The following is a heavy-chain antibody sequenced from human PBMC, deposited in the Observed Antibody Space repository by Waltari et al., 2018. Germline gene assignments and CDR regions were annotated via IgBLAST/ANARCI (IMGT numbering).Heavy chain of an antibody. CDR2: IYISGSS. J-gene: IGHJ4*02. Sequence: QVQLQESGPGLLKPSETLSLTCTVSGVSISSFYWGWIRQPAGKGLEWVGRIYISGSSSSKPSLKSRVTMSDDTSKNQFSLKLTSVTAADTAVYYCARVSATSWSSAYYFDFWGQGILVTVSS. V-gene: IGHV4-4*07. CDR1: GVSISSFY. CDR3: ARVSATSWSSAYYFDF. D-gene: IGHD2-2*01.